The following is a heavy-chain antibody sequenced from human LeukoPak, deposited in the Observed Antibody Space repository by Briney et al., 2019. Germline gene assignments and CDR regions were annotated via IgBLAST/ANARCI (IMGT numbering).Heavy chain of an antibody. Sequence: SVKVSCKASGYTFTSYYMHWVRQAPGQGLEWMGGIIPIFGTANYAQKFQGRVTITADESTSTAYMELSSLRSEDTAVYYCASSYYYGSYTSLAYWGQGTLVTVSS. V-gene: IGHV1-69*13. J-gene: IGHJ4*02. CDR3: ASSYYYGSYTSLAY. CDR2: IIPIFGTA. CDR1: GYTFTSYY. D-gene: IGHD3-10*01.